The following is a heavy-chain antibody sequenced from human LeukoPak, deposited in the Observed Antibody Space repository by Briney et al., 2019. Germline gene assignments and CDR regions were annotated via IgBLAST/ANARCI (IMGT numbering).Heavy chain of an antibody. CDR3: ARGYSSRRLDP. CDR1: GFTFSSYW. D-gene: IGHD6-13*01. J-gene: IGHJ5*02. CDR2: INSDGSST. Sequence: GGSLRLSCAASGFTFSSYWMHWVRQAPGKGLVWVSRINSDGSSTSYADSVKGRFTISRDNAKNTLYLQMNSLRAEDTAVYYCARGYSSRRLDPWGQGTLVTVSS. V-gene: IGHV3-74*01.